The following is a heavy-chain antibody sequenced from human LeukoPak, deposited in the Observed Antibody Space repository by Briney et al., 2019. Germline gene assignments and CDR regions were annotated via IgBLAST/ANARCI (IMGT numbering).Heavy chain of an antibody. CDR2: TYYRSKWYS. Sequence: SQTLSLTCAISGDSVSSNSAAWNWVRQSPTRGLEWLGRTYYRSKWYSDYAVSVKSRITINPDTSKNQFSLQLNSVTPEDTAMYYCARARQWLVYDAFEIWGQGTMVTVSS. D-gene: IGHD6-19*01. CDR1: GDSVSSNSAA. CDR3: ARARQWLVYDAFEI. J-gene: IGHJ3*02. V-gene: IGHV6-1*01.